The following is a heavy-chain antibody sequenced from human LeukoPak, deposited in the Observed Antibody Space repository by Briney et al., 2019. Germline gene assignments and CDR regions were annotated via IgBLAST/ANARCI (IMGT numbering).Heavy chain of an antibody. Sequence: GASVKVSCKASGYTFTSYGISWVRQAPGQGLEWMGWISAYNGNTNYAQKLQGRITMTTDTSTSTAYMELRSLRSDDTAVYYCASASSVVVITTTAFDIWGQGTMVTVSS. J-gene: IGHJ3*02. CDR3: ASASSVVVITTTAFDI. V-gene: IGHV1-18*01. D-gene: IGHD3-22*01. CDR1: GYTFTSYG. CDR2: ISAYNGNT.